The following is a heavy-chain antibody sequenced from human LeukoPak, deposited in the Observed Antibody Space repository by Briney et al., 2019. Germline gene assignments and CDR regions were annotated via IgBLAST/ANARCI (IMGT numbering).Heavy chain of an antibody. J-gene: IGHJ4*02. CDR3: AVPYSASFYSH. V-gene: IGHV3-74*01. CDR1: GFTFSSYW. CDR2: INSDGSTT. D-gene: IGHD1-26*01. Sequence: GGSLRLSCAASGFTFSSYWMHWVRQAPGKGLVWVSSINSDGSTTNYAESVKGRFTISRDNAKNTLYLQMNSLRDEDTAVYYCAVPYSASFYSHWRQGTLVTVSS.